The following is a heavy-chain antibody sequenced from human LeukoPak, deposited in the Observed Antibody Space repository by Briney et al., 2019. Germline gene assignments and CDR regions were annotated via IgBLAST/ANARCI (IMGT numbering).Heavy chain of an antibody. D-gene: IGHD6-13*01. Sequence: PGGSLRLSCAASGFTVSSNYMSWVRQAPGKGLEWVANIKEDGNEKHYVDSVKGRFTISRDNAKNSLYLQMNSLRAEDTAVYYCARDPGIAAAGTVGYFDYWGQGTLVTVSS. CDR2: IKEDGNEK. CDR3: ARDPGIAAAGTVGYFDY. CDR1: GFTVSSNY. V-gene: IGHV3-7*01. J-gene: IGHJ4*02.